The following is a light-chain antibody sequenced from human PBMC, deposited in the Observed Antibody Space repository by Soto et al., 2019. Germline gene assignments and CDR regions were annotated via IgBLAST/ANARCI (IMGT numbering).Light chain of an antibody. Sequence: EIVFAPSPATLSFSPWGRATLFFRASQSVSRYLAWYKQKPGQAPRLLIYDVSNRATGIPARFSGSGSGTEFTLTISSLEPEDFEVYYCQQRSNWPRTFGQGTKVDIK. CDR1: QSVSRY. J-gene: IGKJ1*01. CDR3: QQRSNWPRT. V-gene: IGKV3-11*01. CDR2: DVS.